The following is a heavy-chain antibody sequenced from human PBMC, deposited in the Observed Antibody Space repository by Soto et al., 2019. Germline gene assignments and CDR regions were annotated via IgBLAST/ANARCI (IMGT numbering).Heavy chain of an antibody. D-gene: IGHD2-15*01. CDR3: ARATYCTGGNCLLDY. V-gene: IGHV3-53*01. Sequence: EVQLVESGGGLVQPGGSLRLSCAASEFTVTSNYMSWVRQAPGKGLEWVSVIYSGGGTYYADFVKGRFTISRDNSKNTVYLQMNSLRADDTAVYYCARATYCTGGNCLLDYWGQGTLVTVSS. CDR2: IYSGGGT. CDR1: EFTVTSNY. J-gene: IGHJ4*02.